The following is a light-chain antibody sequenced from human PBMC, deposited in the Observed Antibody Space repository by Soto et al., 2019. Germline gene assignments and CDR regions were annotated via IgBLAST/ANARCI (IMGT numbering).Light chain of an antibody. CDR2: DVS. CDR3: SSYRGTSTVV. J-gene: IGLJ2*01. Sequence: QSVLTQPASVSGSPGQSITISCTGTSSDIGAYNFVSWFQHHPGKAPKLVIYDVSDRPSGVSNRFSGSKSGNTASLTISGLQAEDEADYFCSSYRGTSTVVFVGGTKLTVL. CDR1: SSDIGAYNF. V-gene: IGLV2-14*01.